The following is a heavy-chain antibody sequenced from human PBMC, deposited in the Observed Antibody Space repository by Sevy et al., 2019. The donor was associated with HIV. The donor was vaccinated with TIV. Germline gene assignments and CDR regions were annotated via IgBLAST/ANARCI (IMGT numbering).Heavy chain of an antibody. Sequence: GGSLRLSCAASGFTFSSYAMSWVRQAPGKGLEWVSAISGSGGSTYYADSVKGRFTISRDNSKNTLYLQMNSLRAEDTAVYYCAKDPASVGIAAPFDYWGQGTLVTVSS. CDR3: AKDPASVGIAAPFDY. J-gene: IGHJ4*02. CDR2: ISGSGGST. D-gene: IGHD2-21*01. CDR1: GFTFSSYA. V-gene: IGHV3-23*01.